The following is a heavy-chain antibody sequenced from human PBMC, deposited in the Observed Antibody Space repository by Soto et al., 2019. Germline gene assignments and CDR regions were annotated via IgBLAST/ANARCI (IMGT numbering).Heavy chain of an antibody. V-gene: IGHV3-15*01. Sequence: GGSLRLSCATSGFTFSNAWMSWVRQAPGKGLEWVGRIKSRTDGGTTDYAAPVKGRFTISRDDSKNTLYLQMNGLKTEDTAVYYCTTFGLRWGFDYWGQGTLVSVSS. CDR2: IKSRTDGGTT. D-gene: IGHD4-17*01. CDR3: TTFGLRWGFDY. CDR1: GFTFSNAW. J-gene: IGHJ4*02.